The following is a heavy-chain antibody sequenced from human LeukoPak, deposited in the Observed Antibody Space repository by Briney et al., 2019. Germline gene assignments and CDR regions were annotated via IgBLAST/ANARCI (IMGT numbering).Heavy chain of an antibody. CDR2: ISSSSSYI. V-gene: IGHV3-21*01. CDR1: GFTFSSYS. J-gene: IGHJ4*02. D-gene: IGHD6-6*01. Sequence: GGSLRLSCAASGFTFSSYSMNWVRQAPGKGLEWVSSISSSSSYIYYADSVKGRFTISRDNAKNLLYLQMNSLRAEDTAVYYCARGSIAARSFDYWGQGTLVTVSS. CDR3: ARGSIAARSFDY.